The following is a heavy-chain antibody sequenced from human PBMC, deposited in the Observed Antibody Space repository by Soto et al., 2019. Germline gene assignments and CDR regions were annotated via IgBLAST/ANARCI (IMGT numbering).Heavy chain of an antibody. Sequence: QVQLQESGPGLVKPSGTLSLTCTVSGGSITGYYWNWIRQPPGQGLEWIGYIHYTGSINYNPSLKSRITFSLDTSENQFSLRLSSVTAADTALYYCARTDSRGYFWAQDNAFDMWGQGTMVTVSS. CDR1: GGSITGYY. D-gene: IGHD3-22*01. CDR2: IHYTGSI. V-gene: IGHV4-59*08. J-gene: IGHJ3*02. CDR3: ARTDSRGYFWAQDNAFDM.